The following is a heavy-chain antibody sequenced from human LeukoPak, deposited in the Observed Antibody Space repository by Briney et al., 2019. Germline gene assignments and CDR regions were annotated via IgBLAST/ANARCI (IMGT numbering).Heavy chain of an antibody. CDR1: GFTFTTHW. Sequence: GGSLRLSCGASGFTFTTHWIHWVRQAPGKGLVWVSRIKPDGSDTNYADSVKGRFTISRDNAKNTVYLQMNSLRAEDTAVYYCGRGKYGGYFIDYWGQGNLVTGSS. J-gene: IGHJ4*02. D-gene: IGHD5-12*01. V-gene: IGHV3-74*01. CDR2: IKPDGSDT. CDR3: GRGKYGGYFIDY.